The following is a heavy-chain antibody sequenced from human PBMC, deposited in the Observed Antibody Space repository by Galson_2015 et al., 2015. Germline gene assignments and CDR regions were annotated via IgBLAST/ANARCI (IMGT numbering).Heavy chain of an antibody. Sequence: ETLSLTCAVYGGSFSAYYWSWIRQPPGKGLEWIGEINHSGITNYNPSLKSRVTISIDTSKHQFSLKLSSVTAADTAVYYCARAYYGGNSDIDTWGQGTLVTVSS. D-gene: IGHD4-23*01. CDR2: INHSGIT. CDR3: ARAYYGGNSDIDT. V-gene: IGHV4-34*01. J-gene: IGHJ5*02. CDR1: GGSFSAYY.